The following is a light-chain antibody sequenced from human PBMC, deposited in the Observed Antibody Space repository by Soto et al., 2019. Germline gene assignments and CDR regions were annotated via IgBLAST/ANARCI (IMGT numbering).Light chain of an antibody. CDR3: TSYTPTGALV. V-gene: IGLV2-14*01. CDR1: NTGVGGYNY. Sequence: QSVLTQPASVSGSPGQSITVSCTGTNTGVGGYNYVSWYQHRPGKAPRLMIYEVRNRLSGVSNRFSGSKSGNTASLTISGLQSEDEADYYCTSYTPTGALVFGSGTKLTVL. CDR2: EVR. J-gene: IGLJ3*02.